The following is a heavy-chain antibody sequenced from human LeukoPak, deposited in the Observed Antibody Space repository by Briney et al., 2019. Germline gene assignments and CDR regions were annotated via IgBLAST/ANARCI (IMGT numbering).Heavy chain of an antibody. CDR1: GFTFSDYY. CDR3: AKHDYGGNLFDY. D-gene: IGHD4-23*01. Sequence: GGSLRLSCAASGFTFSDYYMSWIRQAPAKGLEWVSYISSSGSTIYYADSVKGRFTISRDNAKNSLYLQMNSLRAEDTAVYYCAKHDYGGNLFDYWGQGTLVTVSS. CDR2: ISSSGSTI. V-gene: IGHV3-11*01. J-gene: IGHJ4*02.